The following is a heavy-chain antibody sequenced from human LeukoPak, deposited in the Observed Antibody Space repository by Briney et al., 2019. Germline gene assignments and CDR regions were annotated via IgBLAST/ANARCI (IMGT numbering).Heavy chain of an antibody. CDR2: ITSSGDTI. V-gene: IGHV3-48*03. CDR1: GFTFSSYE. D-gene: IGHD3-10*01. Sequence: GGSLRLSCVASGFTFSSYEMNWLRQAPGKGLEWVSYITSSGDTIYYADSVKGRFTISRDNSKNTLYLQMNSLRAEDTAVYYCAREDGAYGSGSYPDYWGQGTLVTVSS. J-gene: IGHJ4*02. CDR3: AREDGAYGSGSYPDY.